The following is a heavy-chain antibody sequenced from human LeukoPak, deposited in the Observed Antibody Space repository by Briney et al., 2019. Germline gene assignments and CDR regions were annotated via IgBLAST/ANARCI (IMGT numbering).Heavy chain of an antibody. V-gene: IGHV1-18*01. D-gene: IGHD3-10*01. CDR3: ARVRWFGELFSDY. Sequence: ASVKVSCKASGYTFTSYGISWVRQAPGQGLEWMGWITPYNGNTNYAQTLQGRVTLTTDTSTGTAYMELRSLRSDDTAVYYCARVRWFGELFSDYWGQGTLVTVSS. J-gene: IGHJ4*02. CDR1: GYTFTSYG. CDR2: ITPYNGNT.